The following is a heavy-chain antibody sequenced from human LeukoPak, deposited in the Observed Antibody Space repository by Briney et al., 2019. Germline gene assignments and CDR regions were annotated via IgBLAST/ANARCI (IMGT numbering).Heavy chain of an antibody. V-gene: IGHV3-30*18. Sequence: GGSLRLSCAASGFTFSSYGMHWVRQAPGKGLEWVAVISYDGSNKYYADSVKGRFTISRDNSKNTLYLQMSSLRAEDTAVYYCAKKLESSGYYFDYWGQGTLVTVSS. CDR2: ISYDGSNK. CDR3: AKKLESSGYYFDY. CDR1: GFTFSSYG. J-gene: IGHJ4*02. D-gene: IGHD3-22*01.